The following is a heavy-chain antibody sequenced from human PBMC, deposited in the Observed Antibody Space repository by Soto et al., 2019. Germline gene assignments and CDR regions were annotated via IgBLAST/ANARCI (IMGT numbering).Heavy chain of an antibody. CDR3: ATETGYSYGATNRLDY. D-gene: IGHD5-18*01. CDR1: GYTFTSYA. Sequence: QVQLVQSGAEVKKPGASVKVSCKASGYTFTSYAMHWVRQAPGQRLEWMGWITGGNGNTKYSQKFQGRVTLTRDTPATTAYVGLSSLRSEDTAVYFCATETGYSYGATNRLDYWGQGTLVTVSA. J-gene: IGHJ4*02. V-gene: IGHV1-3*01. CDR2: ITGGNGNT.